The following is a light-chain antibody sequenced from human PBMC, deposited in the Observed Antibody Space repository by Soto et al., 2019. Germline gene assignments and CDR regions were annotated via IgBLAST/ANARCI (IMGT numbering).Light chain of an antibody. J-gene: IGLJ1*01. CDR2: DVS. CDR3: SSYTSSSTRV. V-gene: IGLV2-14*01. CDR1: SSDVGGYNY. Sequence: QSARNQAASGSGSAGRSISISSTGTSSDVGGYNYVSWYQQHPGKAPKLMIYDVSNRPSGVSNRFSGSKSGNTASLTISGLQAEDEADYYCSSYTSSSTRVFGTGTKVTV.